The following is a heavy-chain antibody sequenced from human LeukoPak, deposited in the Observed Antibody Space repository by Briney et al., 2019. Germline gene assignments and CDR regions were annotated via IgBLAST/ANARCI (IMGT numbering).Heavy chain of an antibody. V-gene: IGHV4-59*12. Sequence: SETLSLTCTVSGGSISSCYWSWIRQPPGKGLEWIGYIYYSGSTNYNPSLKSRVTISVDTSKNQFSLKLSSVTAADTAVYYCARSIAAAADDAFDIWGQGTMVTVSS. CDR3: ARSIAAAADDAFDI. CDR2: IYYSGST. D-gene: IGHD6-13*01. CDR1: GGSISSCY. J-gene: IGHJ3*02.